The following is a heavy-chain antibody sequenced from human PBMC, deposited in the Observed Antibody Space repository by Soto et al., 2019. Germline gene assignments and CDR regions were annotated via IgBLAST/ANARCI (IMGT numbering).Heavy chain of an antibody. Sequence: QVQLVQSGAEVKKPGASVKVSCKASGYTFTSYDINWVRQATGQGLEWMGWMNPNSGNTGYAQKCQGRVSNTRNTSISTAYMELGSLRSEYTAVYYCARFPGYYYYCYMDVWGKGTTVTVSS. CDR1: GYTFTSYD. V-gene: IGHV1-8*01. J-gene: IGHJ6*03. CDR3: ARFPGYYYYCYMDV. CDR2: MNPNSGNT.